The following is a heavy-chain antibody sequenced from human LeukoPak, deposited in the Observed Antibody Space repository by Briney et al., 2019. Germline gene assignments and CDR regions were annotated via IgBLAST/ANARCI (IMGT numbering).Heavy chain of an antibody. CDR3: TKGLYSHYY. CDR2: IKSKADGGTT. V-gene: IGHV3-15*01. D-gene: IGHD5-18*01. Sequence: PGGSLRLSCEVSGLTFNMAWMSWVRQAPGKGLEWVGRIKSKADGGTTDYAAPVQGRFAISRDDSKSTLYLQMSSLKTEDTAVYYCTKGLYSHYYWGQGTLVTASS. CDR1: GLTFNMAW. J-gene: IGHJ4*02.